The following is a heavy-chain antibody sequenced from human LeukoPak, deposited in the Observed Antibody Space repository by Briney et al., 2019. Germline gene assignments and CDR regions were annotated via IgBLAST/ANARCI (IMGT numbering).Heavy chain of an antibody. V-gene: IGHV3-7*01. D-gene: IGHD5-24*01. CDR2: INQDGTEK. J-gene: IGHJ4*02. CDR3: AKGGDGNRRDFDY. CDR1: GFPFSTYW. Sequence: GGSLRLSCAASGFPFSTYWMSWVRQAPGKGLEWVANINQDGTEKYYVDSVKGRFTISRDYAKNSLYLQMNSLRVEDTAVYYCAKGGDGNRRDFDYWGQGTLVTVSS.